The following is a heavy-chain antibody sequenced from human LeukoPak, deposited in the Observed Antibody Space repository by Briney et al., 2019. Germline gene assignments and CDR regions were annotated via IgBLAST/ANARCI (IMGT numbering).Heavy chain of an antibody. CDR2: IYYSGST. Sequence: SETLSHTCTVSGGSISGSSYYWGWIRQPPGKGLEWIGSIYYSGSTYYNPSLKSRVTISVDTSKNQFSLKLSSVTAADTAVYYCARDAAAHYYDSSGYPLPNFDYWGQGTLVTVSS. V-gene: IGHV4-39*07. CDR1: GGSISGSSYY. J-gene: IGHJ4*02. D-gene: IGHD3-22*01. CDR3: ARDAAAHYYDSSGYPLPNFDY.